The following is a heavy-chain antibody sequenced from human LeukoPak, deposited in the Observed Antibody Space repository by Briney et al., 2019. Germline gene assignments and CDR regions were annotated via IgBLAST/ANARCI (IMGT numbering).Heavy chain of an antibody. Sequence: ASVKVSCKASGYTFTSYGISWVRQAPGQGLEWMGWITSYNGKTNYAQRLQGRVTMTTDTSTSTAYMELRSLRSDDTAVYYCARVLYNYGPPKCWWFDLWGQGTRVTVSS. V-gene: IGHV1-18*01. D-gene: IGHD5-18*01. CDR3: ARVLYNYGPPKCWWFDL. CDR1: GYTFTSYG. CDR2: ITSYNGKT. J-gene: IGHJ5*02.